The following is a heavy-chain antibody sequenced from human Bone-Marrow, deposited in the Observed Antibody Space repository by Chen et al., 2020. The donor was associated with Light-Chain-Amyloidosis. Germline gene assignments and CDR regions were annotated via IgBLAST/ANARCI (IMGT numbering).Heavy chain of an antibody. CDR3: ARRRDRYNFDY. CDR1: GYTFPNYW. V-gene: IGHV5-51*01. CDR2: IYPDDADA. D-gene: IGHD1-26*01. J-gene: IGHJ4*02. Sequence: EVQLEQSGPEVKKPGESLRIACTGSGYTFPNYWIGWVRQMPGNGLEWVGVIYPDDADARYSPSFEGQVTISADKSITTAYLQWRSLKASDTAMYYCARRRDRYNFDYWGQGTLVTVSS.